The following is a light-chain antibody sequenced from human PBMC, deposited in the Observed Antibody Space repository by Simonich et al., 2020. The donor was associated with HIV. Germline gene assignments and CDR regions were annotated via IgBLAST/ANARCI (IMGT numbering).Light chain of an antibody. J-gene: IGKJ2*01. V-gene: IGKV6-21*01. CDR2: YVF. CDR1: QSIGSS. CDR3: HQSSSLPYT. Sequence: EIVLTQSPDFQSVTPKEKVTNTCRASQSIGSSLHWYQQKPDQSPKLLIKYVFQAFSGGPSRFSGSGSGTDFTLTINSLEAEDAATYYCHQSSSLPYTFGQGTKLEIK.